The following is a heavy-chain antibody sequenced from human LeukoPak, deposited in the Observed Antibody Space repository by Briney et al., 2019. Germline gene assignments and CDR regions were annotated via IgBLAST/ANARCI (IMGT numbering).Heavy chain of an antibody. Sequence: PGGSLRLSCVASGFPFSTYTMNWVRQAPGKGLEWVSAISGSTPATYYSASVKGRFTISRDNSKNTLFPQMNSLRAEDTAVYFCAKERQAGDYFTSDHWGQGTLVTVSS. CDR1: GFPFSTYT. D-gene: IGHD4-17*01. J-gene: IGHJ4*02. CDR2: ISGSTPAT. CDR3: AKERQAGDYFTSDH. V-gene: IGHV3-23*01.